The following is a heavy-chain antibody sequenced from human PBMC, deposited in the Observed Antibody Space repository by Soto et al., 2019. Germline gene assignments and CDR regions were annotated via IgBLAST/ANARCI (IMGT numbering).Heavy chain of an antibody. D-gene: IGHD1-26*01. Sequence: GGSLRLSCAASGFTFSPYSMNWVRQAPGKGLEWVSSISTTSSYIYYADSVKGRFTISRDNAKNSLYLQMNSLRAEDTAVYFCARGPQSYPGAHYYYMDVWGKGTTVTVSS. CDR3: ARGPQSYPGAHYYYMDV. J-gene: IGHJ6*03. CDR1: GFTFSPYS. V-gene: IGHV3-21*01. CDR2: ISTTSSYI.